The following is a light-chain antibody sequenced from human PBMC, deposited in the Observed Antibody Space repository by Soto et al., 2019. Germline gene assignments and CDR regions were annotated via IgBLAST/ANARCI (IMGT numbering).Light chain of an antibody. Sequence: DIQMTQSPSSLSASVGDRVTITCRASQDIRNDLGWFQQRPGKAPRRLIFAASTLESGVPSRFSGSRSGTEFTLAISSLQPEDFATYYCLQHNSYPFTFGPGTKVDI. CDR3: LQHNSYPFT. CDR2: AAS. J-gene: IGKJ3*01. V-gene: IGKV1-17*01. CDR1: QDIRND.